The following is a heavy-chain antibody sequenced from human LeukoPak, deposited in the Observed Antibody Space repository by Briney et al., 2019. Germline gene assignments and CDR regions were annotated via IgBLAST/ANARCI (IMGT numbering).Heavy chain of an antibody. V-gene: IGHV3-20*04. D-gene: IGHD1/OR15-1a*01. J-gene: IGHJ4*02. CDR2: INWSGGNT. CDR1: GFTFEDYG. CDR3: AKGRGITGTTFDFDY. Sequence: GGSLRLSCAASGFTFEDYGMSWVRQAPGKGLEWVSGINWSGGNTGYADSVTGRFTISRDNAKKSLYLQMNSLRAEDTALYYCAKGRGITGTTFDFDYWGQGTLVTVSS.